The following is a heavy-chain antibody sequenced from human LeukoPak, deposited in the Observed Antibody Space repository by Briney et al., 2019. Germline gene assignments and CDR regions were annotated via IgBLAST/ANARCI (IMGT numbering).Heavy chain of an antibody. J-gene: IGHJ5*02. CDR2: INTKTGNP. V-gene: IGHV7-4-1*02. CDR3: ARDGFTMVRGVPPGDNWFDP. Sequence: ASVKVSCKASGYTFTSYAMNWVRQAPGQGLEWMGWINTKTGNPTYAQGFTGRFVFSLDTSVGTAYLQISSLKAEDTAVYYCARDGFTMVRGVPPGDNWFDPWGQGTLVTVSS. D-gene: IGHD3-10*01. CDR1: GYTFTSYA.